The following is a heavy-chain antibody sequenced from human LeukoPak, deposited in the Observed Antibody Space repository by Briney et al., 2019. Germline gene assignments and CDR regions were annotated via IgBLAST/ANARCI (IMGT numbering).Heavy chain of an antibody. Sequence: GGSLRLSCAASGFTFDDHAMHWVRQAPGKGLGWVSGISWNSGNIGYADSVKGRFTISRDNAKNALYLQMSNLRAEDTAVYFCARGGGLDVWGQGATVTVSS. CDR1: GFTFDDHA. CDR3: ARGGGLDV. D-gene: IGHD3-16*01. J-gene: IGHJ6*02. V-gene: IGHV3-9*01. CDR2: ISWNSGNI.